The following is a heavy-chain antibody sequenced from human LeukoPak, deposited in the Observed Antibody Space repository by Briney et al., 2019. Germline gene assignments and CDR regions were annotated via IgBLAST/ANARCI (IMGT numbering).Heavy chain of an antibody. CDR1: GFNFRSYE. J-gene: IGHJ4*02. V-gene: IGHV3-48*03. Sequence: GGSLRLSCAASGFNFRSYEMNWVRQAPGKGLEWVSFISSSGSTIYYADSVKGRFTNSRDNAKNSLDLRMNSLRAEDTAVYYCARADPYSSSGFDYWGQGTLVTVSS. D-gene: IGHD6-13*01. CDR2: ISSSGSTI. CDR3: ARADPYSSSGFDY.